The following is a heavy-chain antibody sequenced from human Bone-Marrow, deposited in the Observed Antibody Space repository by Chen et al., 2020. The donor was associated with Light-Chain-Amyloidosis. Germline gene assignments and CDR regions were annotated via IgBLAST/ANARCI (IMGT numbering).Heavy chain of an antibody. CDR1: GSTFRTSW. D-gene: IGHD5-12*01. V-gene: IGHV3-74*01. Sequence: DVQLLESGGGLVQPGGSLRLPCAASGSTFRTSWMHWVRQAPGKGLVWVSRINPDGTRVDYADSVRGRFTISRDDPKSTVYLQMNSLRAEDTAVYYCSREFTGYDDYWGQGTLVTVSS. J-gene: IGHJ4*02. CDR3: SREFTGYDDY. CDR2: INPDGTRV.